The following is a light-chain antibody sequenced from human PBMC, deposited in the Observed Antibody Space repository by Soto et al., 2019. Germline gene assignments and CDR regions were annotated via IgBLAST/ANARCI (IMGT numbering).Light chain of an antibody. CDR1: SSDVGAYNY. CDR2: EVN. V-gene: IGLV2-8*01. Sequence: QSALTQPPSASGSPGQSVTISCTGTSSDVGAYNYVSWYQQYPGKAPKLMIYEVNKRPSGVPDRFSGSKSGKTASLTVSGLQPEDEDDDHCTSYAGSNIWVFGGGTTLTVL. CDR3: TSYAGSNIWV. J-gene: IGLJ3*02.